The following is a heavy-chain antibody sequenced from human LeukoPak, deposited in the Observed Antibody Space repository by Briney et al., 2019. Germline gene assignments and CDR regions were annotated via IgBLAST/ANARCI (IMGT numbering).Heavy chain of an antibody. D-gene: IGHD3-22*01. CDR2: INGEATST. J-gene: IGHJ1*01. Sequence: GGSLRLSCAASEFTFIGYAMSWVRQVPGKGLEWVSAINGEATSTFYAESVKGRFTISRDNSKNTLYLQMSDLRAEDTAVYYCVKRDYYDTTTFSPLFQHWGQGTLVTVSS. V-gene: IGHV3-23*01. CDR3: VKRDYYDTTTFSPLFQH. CDR1: EFTFIGYA.